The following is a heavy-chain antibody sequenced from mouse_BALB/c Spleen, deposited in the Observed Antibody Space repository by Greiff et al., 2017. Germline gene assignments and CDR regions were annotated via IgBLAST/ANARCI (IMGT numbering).Heavy chain of an antibody. Sequence: DVQLQESGGGLVKPGGSLKLSCAASGFAFSSYDMSWVRQTPEKRLEWVAYISSGGGSTYYPDTVKGRFTISRDNAKNTLYLQMSSLKSEDTAMYYCARRDSSGYVAYWGQGTLVTVSA. CDR3: ARRDSSGYVAY. D-gene: IGHD3-2*01. CDR2: ISSGGGST. CDR1: GFAFSSYD. V-gene: IGHV5-12-1*01. J-gene: IGHJ3*01.